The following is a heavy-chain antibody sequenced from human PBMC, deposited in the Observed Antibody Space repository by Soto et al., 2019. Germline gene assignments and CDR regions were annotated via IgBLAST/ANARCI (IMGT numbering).Heavy chain of an antibody. Sequence: EVQILESGGGLVQPGGSLRLSCAASGFTFSSYAMYWVRQAPGKGLAWVSGISDSGTGTYYADSVKGRFTISRDNSKNTVDLQMKSLRAEDTAVYYCAKDHTVVIRDAFDIWGQGTMVNISS. V-gene: IGHV3-23*01. CDR3: AKDHTVVIRDAFDI. CDR1: GFTFSSYA. D-gene: IGHD3-22*01. J-gene: IGHJ3*02. CDR2: ISDSGTGT.